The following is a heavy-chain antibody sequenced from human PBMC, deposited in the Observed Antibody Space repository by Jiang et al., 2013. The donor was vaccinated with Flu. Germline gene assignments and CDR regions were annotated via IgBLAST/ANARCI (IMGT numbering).Heavy chain of an antibody. CDR1: GGSISGYY. Sequence: GSGLVKPSETLSLTCTVSGGSISGYYWSWIRQPPGKGLEWIGYIYYIGNTNYNPSLKSRVTISVDTSKNQLSLKLTSVTAADTAVYYCARGPRGKGTMSSTYWGQGTPGHRLL. J-gene: IGHJ4*02. CDR2: IYYIGNT. CDR3: ARGPRGKGTMSSTY. V-gene: IGHV4-59*01. D-gene: IGHD3-22*01.